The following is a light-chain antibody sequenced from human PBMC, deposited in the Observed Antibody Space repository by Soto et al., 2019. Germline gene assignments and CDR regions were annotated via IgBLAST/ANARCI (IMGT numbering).Light chain of an antibody. CDR2: GAS. CDR1: QSVSSN. CDR3: QQYNNWPPGP. J-gene: IGKJ1*01. V-gene: IGKV3-15*01. Sequence: EIVMTQSPATLSVSPGERATLSCRASQSVSSNLAWYQQKPGQAPRLLIYGASTRATGIPARFSGSVSGTEFTLTISRLQSEDFEVYYCQQYNNWPPGPFGQGTKVEIK.